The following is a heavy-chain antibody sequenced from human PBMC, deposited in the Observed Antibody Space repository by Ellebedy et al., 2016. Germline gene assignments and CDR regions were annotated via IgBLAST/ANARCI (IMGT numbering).Heavy chain of an antibody. D-gene: IGHD2-2*01. V-gene: IGHV1-18*01. CDR1: GYTFTSYG. J-gene: IGHJ4*02. CDR3: ARAMGDIVVGVFDY. Sequence: ASVKVSXXASGYTFTSYGISWVRQAPGQGLEWMGWISAYNGNTNYAQKLQGRVTMTTDTSTSTAYMELRSLRSDDTAVYYCARAMGDIVVGVFDYWGQGTLVTVSS. CDR2: ISAYNGNT.